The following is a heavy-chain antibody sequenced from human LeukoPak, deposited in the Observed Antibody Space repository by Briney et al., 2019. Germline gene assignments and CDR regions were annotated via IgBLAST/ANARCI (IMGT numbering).Heavy chain of an antibody. D-gene: IGHD4-17*01. CDR3: AEGQQINGDYIYFFDH. J-gene: IGHJ4*02. CDR1: GFTFSNYA. CDR2: ISSSGGRT. Sequence: GGSLRLSCAASGFTFSNYAITWVRQAPGQGLEWVSSISSSGGRTYYTDSVKGRFTISRDNTKSTLYLQMTSLRAEDTAVYYCAEGQQINGDYIYFFDHWGQGTLVTVSS. V-gene: IGHV3-23*01.